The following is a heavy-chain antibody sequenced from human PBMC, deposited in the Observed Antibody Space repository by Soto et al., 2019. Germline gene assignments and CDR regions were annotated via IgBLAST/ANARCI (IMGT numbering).Heavy chain of an antibody. D-gene: IGHD3-22*01. CDR2: IYYSGST. Sequence: TSEPLSLTCTVSGGSISSSSYYCGWIRHPPGKGLEWIGSIYYSGSTYYNPSLKSRVTISVDTSKNQFSLKLSSVTAADTAVYYCATDRYYYDSSGYPISHFDYWGQGTLVTVSS. CDR3: ATDRYYYDSSGYPISHFDY. J-gene: IGHJ4*02. CDR1: GGSISSSSYY. V-gene: IGHV4-39*01.